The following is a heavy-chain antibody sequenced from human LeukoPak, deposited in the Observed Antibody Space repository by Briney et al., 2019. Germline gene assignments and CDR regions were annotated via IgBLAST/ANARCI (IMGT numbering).Heavy chain of an antibody. Sequence: PETLSLTCAVYGGSFSGYYWSWIRQPPGKGLEWIGEINHSGSTNYNPSLKSRVTISVDTSKNQFSLKLSSVTAADTAVYYCARAPLEQLPFDYWGQGTLVTVSS. D-gene: IGHD6-13*01. J-gene: IGHJ4*02. V-gene: IGHV4-34*01. CDR3: ARAPLEQLPFDY. CDR2: INHSGST. CDR1: GGSFSGYY.